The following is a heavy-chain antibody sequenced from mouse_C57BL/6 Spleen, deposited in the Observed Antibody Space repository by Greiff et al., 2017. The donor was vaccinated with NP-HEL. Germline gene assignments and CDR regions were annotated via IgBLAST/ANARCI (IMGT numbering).Heavy chain of an antibody. CDR3: ARDDYGSGYAMDY. CDR2: ISDGGSYT. Sequence: EVQLVESGGGLVKPGGSLKLSCAASGFTFSSYAMSWVRQTPEQRLEWVATISDGGSYTYYPDNVKGRFTISRDTAKNNLYLQMSHLKSEDTAMDYCARDDYGSGYAMDYWGQGTSVTVSS. D-gene: IGHD1-1*01. J-gene: IGHJ4*01. CDR1: GFTFSSYA. V-gene: IGHV5-4*01.